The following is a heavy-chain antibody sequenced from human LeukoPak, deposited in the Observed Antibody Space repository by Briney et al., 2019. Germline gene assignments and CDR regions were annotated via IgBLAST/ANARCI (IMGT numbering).Heavy chain of an antibody. V-gene: IGHV4-34*01. D-gene: IGHD5-18*01. Sequence: SETLSLTCAVYGGSFSGYYWSWIRQPPGKGLEWIGEINHSGSTNYNPSLKSRVTISVDTSKNQFSLKLSSVTAADTAVYYCARLPPGGYGYGYPYYYYGMDVWGKGTTVTVSS. CDR1: GGSFSGYY. CDR3: ARLPPGGYGYGYPYYYYGMDV. J-gene: IGHJ6*04. CDR2: INHSGST.